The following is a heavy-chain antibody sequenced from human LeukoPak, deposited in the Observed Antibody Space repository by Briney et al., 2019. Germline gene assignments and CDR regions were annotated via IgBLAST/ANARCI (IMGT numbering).Heavy chain of an antibody. J-gene: IGHJ4*02. V-gene: IGHV4-61*01. CDR1: GGSVSSGSYY. CDR2: IYYSGST. D-gene: IGHD3-10*01. Sequence: PSETLSLTCTVSGGSVSSGSYYWSWIRQPPGKGLEWIGYIYYSGSTNYNPSLESRVTISVDTSKNQFSLKLSSVTAADTAVYYCARDSWWFREGEIDCWGQRTLVAVSS. CDR3: ARDSWWFREGEIDC.